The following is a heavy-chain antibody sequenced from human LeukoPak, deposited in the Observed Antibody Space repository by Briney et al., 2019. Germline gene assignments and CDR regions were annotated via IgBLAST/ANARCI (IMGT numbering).Heavy chain of an antibody. CDR3: AKEGRFGEYDY. J-gene: IGHJ4*02. V-gene: IGHV3-23*01. CDR1: GFTLSSYA. CDR2: IGGSGGST. Sequence: TGGALRLSCAASGFTLSSYAMSWVRQAPGKGLEWVSAIGGSGGSTYYADSVKGRFTISRDNSKNTLYLQMNSLRAEDTAVYYCAKEGRFGEYDYWGQGTLVTVSS. D-gene: IGHD3-10*01.